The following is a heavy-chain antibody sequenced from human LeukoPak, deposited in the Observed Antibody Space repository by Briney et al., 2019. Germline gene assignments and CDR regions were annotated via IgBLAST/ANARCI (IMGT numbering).Heavy chain of an antibody. J-gene: IGHJ4*02. D-gene: IGHD3-10*01. Sequence: SETLSLTCTVSGGSISSYYWSWIRQPAGKGLEWIGYIYYSGSTNYNPSLKSRVTISVDTSKNQFSLKLSSVTAADTAVYYCARGFFYGSGSSLFDYWGQGTLVTVSS. V-gene: IGHV4-59*12. CDR3: ARGFFYGSGSSLFDY. CDR1: GGSISSYY. CDR2: IYYSGST.